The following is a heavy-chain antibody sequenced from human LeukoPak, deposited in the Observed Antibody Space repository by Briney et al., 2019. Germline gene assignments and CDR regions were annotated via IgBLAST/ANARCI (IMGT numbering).Heavy chain of an antibody. CDR2: INPDGSRT. D-gene: IGHD6-19*01. Sequence: GGSLRLSCAASGSTFSSYWIHWVRQAPGKGLMWVSRINPDGSRTDYADSVKGRFTISRDNAKNSLYLQMNSLRDEDTAVYYCARGTPRSGRYGVDYWGQGTLVTVSS. CDR1: GSTFSSYW. V-gene: IGHV3-74*01. CDR3: ARGTPRSGRYGVDY. J-gene: IGHJ4*02.